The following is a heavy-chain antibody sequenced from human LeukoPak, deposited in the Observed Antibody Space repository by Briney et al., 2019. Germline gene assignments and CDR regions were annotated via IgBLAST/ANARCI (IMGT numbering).Heavy chain of an antibody. D-gene: IGHD3-10*01. CDR3: ARLGVRGVIDY. Sequence: GSLRLSCAASGFTFSSYWSWIRQPPGKGLEWIGYIYYSGSTNYNPSLKSRVTISVDTSKNQFSLKLSSVTAADTAVYYCARLGVRGVIDYWGQGTLVTVSS. CDR1: GFTFSSY. V-gene: IGHV4-59*08. CDR2: IYYSGST. J-gene: IGHJ4*02.